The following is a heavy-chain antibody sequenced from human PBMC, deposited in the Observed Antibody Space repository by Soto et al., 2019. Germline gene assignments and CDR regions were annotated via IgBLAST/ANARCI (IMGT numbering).Heavy chain of an antibody. J-gene: IGHJ6*02. Sequence: QVQLVQTGAEVKKPGSSVKVSCKASGGTFSSYAISWVRQAPGQGLEWMGGIIPIFGTANYAQKFQGRVTITADESTSTAYMELSSLRSEDTAVYYCASTEVVPAAIYYYYGMDVWGQGTTVTVSS. D-gene: IGHD2-2*01. CDR2: IIPIFGTA. CDR1: GGTFSSYA. V-gene: IGHV1-69*01. CDR3: ASTEVVPAAIYYYYGMDV.